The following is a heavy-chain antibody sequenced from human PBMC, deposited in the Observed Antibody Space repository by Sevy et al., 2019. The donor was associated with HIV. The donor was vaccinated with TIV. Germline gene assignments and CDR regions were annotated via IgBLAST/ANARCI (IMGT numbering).Heavy chain of an antibody. CDR1: GFTFSSYW. Sequence: GGSLRLSCAASGFTFSSYWMSWVRQAPGKGLEWVANIKQDGSEKYYVDSVKGRFTISSDNAKNALYLQMNSLRAEDTAVYYCAREVVWGVITDAFDIWGQGTMVTVSS. CDR2: IKQDGSEK. D-gene: IGHD3-10*01. J-gene: IGHJ3*02. CDR3: AREVVWGVITDAFDI. V-gene: IGHV3-7*01.